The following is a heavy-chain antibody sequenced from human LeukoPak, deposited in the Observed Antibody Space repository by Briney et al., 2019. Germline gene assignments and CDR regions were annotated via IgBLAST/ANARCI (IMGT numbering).Heavy chain of an antibody. CDR3: AKDKGGSQSYYFDY. J-gene: IGHJ4*02. Sequence: GGSLRLSCAASGFTVFNNYMSWVRQAPGKGLEWVSVIYSGGSTYYADSVKGRFTISRDNAKNSLYLQMNSLRAEDTALYYCAKDKGGSQSYYFDYWGQGTLVTVSS. D-gene: IGHD1-26*01. V-gene: IGHV3-53*05. CDR2: IYSGGST. CDR1: GFTVFNNY.